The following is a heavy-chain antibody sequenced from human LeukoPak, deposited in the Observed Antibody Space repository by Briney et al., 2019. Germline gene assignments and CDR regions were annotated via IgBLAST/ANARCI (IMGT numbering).Heavy chain of an antibody. J-gene: IGHJ6*03. CDR2: IRYDGSNK. Sequence: GGSLRLSCAASGFTFSNYGMHWVRQAPGKGLEWVAFIRYDGSNKYYADSVKGRFTISRDNSKNTLYLQMNSLRAEDTAVYYCANRGYCSGGSCPGDYYYYYYMDVWGKGTTVTVSS. V-gene: IGHV3-30*02. CDR3: ANRGYCSGGSCPGDYYYYYYMDV. CDR1: GFTFSNYG. D-gene: IGHD2-15*01.